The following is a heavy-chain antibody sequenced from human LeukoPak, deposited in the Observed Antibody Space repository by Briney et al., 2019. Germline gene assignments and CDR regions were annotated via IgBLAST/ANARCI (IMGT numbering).Heavy chain of an antibody. CDR1: GGSISSSSYY. D-gene: IGHD2-2*01. V-gene: IGHV4-39*07. Sequence: PSETLSLTCTVSGGSISSSSYYWGWIRQPPGKGLEWIGSIYHSGSTYYNPSLKSRVTISVDTSKNQFSLKLSSVTAADTAVYYCARLRDVVVPAAISQRIVDYWGQGTLVTVSS. J-gene: IGHJ4*02. CDR2: IYHSGST. CDR3: ARLRDVVVPAAISQRIVDY.